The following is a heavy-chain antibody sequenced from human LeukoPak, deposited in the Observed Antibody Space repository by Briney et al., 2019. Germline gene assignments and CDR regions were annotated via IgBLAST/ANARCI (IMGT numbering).Heavy chain of an antibody. D-gene: IGHD5-18*01. CDR3: ARGSGYSYADDY. J-gene: IGHJ4*02. CDR2: ITYNSGTI. V-gene: IGHV3-48*02. Sequence: GGSLRLSCAASGFTFRSYAMQWVRQAPGKGLEWVSYITYNSGTIFYADSVKGRFTISRDNAKDSLYLHMSSLRDEDTAVYYCARGSGYSYADDYWGQGTLVTVSS. CDR1: GFTFRSYA.